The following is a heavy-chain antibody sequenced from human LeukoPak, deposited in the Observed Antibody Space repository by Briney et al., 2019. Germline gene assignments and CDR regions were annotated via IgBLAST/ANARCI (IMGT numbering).Heavy chain of an antibody. Sequence: PSETLSLTCTVSGGSISSGDYYWSWIRQPPGKGLEWIGYIYYSGSTYYNPSLKSRVTISVDTPKNQFSLKLSSVTAADTAVYYCARAARGSGWSWFWFDPWGQGTLVTVSS. D-gene: IGHD6-19*01. CDR3: ARAARGSGWSWFWFDP. CDR1: GGSISSGDYY. CDR2: IYYSGST. J-gene: IGHJ5*02. V-gene: IGHV4-30-4*01.